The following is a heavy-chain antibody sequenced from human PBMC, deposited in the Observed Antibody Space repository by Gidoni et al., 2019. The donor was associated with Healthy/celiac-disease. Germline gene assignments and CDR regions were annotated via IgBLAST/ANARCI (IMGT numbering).Heavy chain of an antibody. V-gene: IGHV3-33*01. J-gene: IGHJ3*02. CDR1: GFPFSSYG. Sequence: QVQLVESGGGVVQPGRSLRLSCAASGFPFSSYGMNWVRQAPGKGLEWVAVIWYDGSNKDYADSVKGRFTISRDNSKNTLYLQMNSLRAEDTAVYYCARGSDVADYYDEFYAFDIWGQGTMVTVSS. CDR3: ARGSDVADYYDEFYAFDI. D-gene: IGHD3-22*01. CDR2: IWYDGSNK.